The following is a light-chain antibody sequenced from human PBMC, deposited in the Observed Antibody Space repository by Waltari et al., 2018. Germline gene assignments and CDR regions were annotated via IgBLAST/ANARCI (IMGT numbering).Light chain of an antibody. V-gene: IGLV2-23*02. CDR3: CSYAGSMV. CDR1: RTDIGTYNV. CDR2: GVT. J-gene: IGLJ2*01. Sequence: QSDLTQPASVSGSPGQSITISCTGSRTDIGTYNVVSWYQHPPGKAPKLIIYGVTNRPSGVSNRFSGSKSGNTASLTISGLQTEDEADYYCCSYAGSMVFGGGTKLTVL.